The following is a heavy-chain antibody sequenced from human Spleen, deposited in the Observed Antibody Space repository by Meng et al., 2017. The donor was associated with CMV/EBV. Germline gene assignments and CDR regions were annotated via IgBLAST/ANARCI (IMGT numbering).Heavy chain of an antibody. CDR3: ARGGGSRAY. CDR2: ISAYNGDT. CDR1: GYTFTSYG. Sequence: ASVKVSCKASGYTFTSYGISWVRQAPGQGLEWMGWISAYNGDTAYTQKFQGRVSMTRDTSITTAYMELSSLRSEDTAVYYCARGGGSRAYWGQGTLVTVSS. V-gene: IGHV1-18*01. J-gene: IGHJ4*02. D-gene: IGHD3-16*01.